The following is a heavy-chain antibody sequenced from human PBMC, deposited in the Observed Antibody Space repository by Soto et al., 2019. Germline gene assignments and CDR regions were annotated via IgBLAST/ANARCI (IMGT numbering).Heavy chain of an antibody. CDR3: ARDAREAFDI. CDR2: IYYSGST. Sequence: QVQLQESGPGLVKPSETLSLTCTVSGGSISSYYWSWIRQPPGKGLEWIGYIYYSGSTNYNPSLKSRVTISVDTSKNQFSLKLSSVTAADTAVYYCARDAREAFDIWGQGTMVTVSS. J-gene: IGHJ3*02. V-gene: IGHV4-59*01. CDR1: GGSISSYY.